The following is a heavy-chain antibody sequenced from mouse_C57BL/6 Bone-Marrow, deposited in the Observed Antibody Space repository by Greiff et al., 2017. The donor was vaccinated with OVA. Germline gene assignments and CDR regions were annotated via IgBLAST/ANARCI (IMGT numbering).Heavy chain of an antibody. V-gene: IGHV1-50*01. J-gene: IGHJ4*01. CDR1: GYTFTSYW. CDR3: ARSPYYYAMDY. Sequence: QVQLQQPGAELVKPGASVKLSCKASGYTFTSYWMQWVKQRPGQGLEWIGEIDPSDSYTNYNQKFNGKATLTVDTSSSTAYMQLSSLTSEDSAVYYCARSPYYYAMDYWGQGTSVTVSS. CDR2: IDPSDSYT.